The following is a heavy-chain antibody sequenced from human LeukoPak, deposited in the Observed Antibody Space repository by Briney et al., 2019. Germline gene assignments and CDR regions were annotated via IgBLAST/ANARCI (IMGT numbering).Heavy chain of an antibody. V-gene: IGHV3-49*03. CDR2: IRSKAYGGTT. CDR3: ARDNSVGDNAWWFDP. J-gene: IGHJ5*02. Sequence: GGSLRLSCTASGFTFGDYAMSWFRQAPGKGLEWVGFIRSKAYGGTTEYAASVKGRFTISRDDSKSIAYLQMNSLKTEDTAVYYCARDNSVGDNAWWFDPWGQGTLVTVSS. D-gene: IGHD1-26*01. CDR1: GFTFGDYA.